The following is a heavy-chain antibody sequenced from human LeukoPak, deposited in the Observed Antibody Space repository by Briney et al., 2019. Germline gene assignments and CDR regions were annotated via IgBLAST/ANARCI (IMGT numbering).Heavy chain of an antibody. D-gene: IGHD2-21*02. CDR3: ARSTYCGGDCYPALGY. Sequence: GESLRLSCAASGFTFSSHDMHWVRQAPGKGLEWVAAISYDGSKQLYADSVKGRFTISRDNAKNSLYLQMNSLRDEDTAVYYCARSTYCGGDCYPALGYWGQGTPVTVSS. CDR1: GFTFSSHD. V-gene: IGHV3-30*03. CDR2: ISYDGSKQ. J-gene: IGHJ4*02.